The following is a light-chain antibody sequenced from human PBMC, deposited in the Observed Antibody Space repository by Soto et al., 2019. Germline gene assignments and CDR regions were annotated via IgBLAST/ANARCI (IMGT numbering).Light chain of an antibody. V-gene: IGLV2-8*01. CDR3: CSYASSNNFYLV. CDR2: EVT. CDR1: SSDVGGYNY. J-gene: IGLJ3*02. Sequence: QSALTQPPSASGSPGQSVTISCTGTSSDVGGYNYVSWYQHYPGRAPKLIIYEVTKRPSGVPDRFSGSKSGNTASLSVSGLEAEDEAEDYCCSYASSNNFYLVFGGGTKLTVL.